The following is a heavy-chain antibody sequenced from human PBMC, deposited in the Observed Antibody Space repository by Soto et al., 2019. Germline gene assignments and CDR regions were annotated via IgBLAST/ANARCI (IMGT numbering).Heavy chain of an antibody. CDR2: IKSKIDGGTT. CDR3: ATGEYCSNGICNYHFYAMDV. Sequence: EVQLVESGGGLVTPGGSLRVSCAASGFTFGHALMNWVRQTPGKGLEWVGRIKSKIDGGTTEYAAPVQGRFTISRDDSKTTLYLQMNSLKTEDTAVYYCATGEYCSNGICNYHFYAMDVWGQGTTVTVSS. D-gene: IGHD2-8*01. J-gene: IGHJ6*02. V-gene: IGHV3-15*01. CDR1: GFTFGHAL.